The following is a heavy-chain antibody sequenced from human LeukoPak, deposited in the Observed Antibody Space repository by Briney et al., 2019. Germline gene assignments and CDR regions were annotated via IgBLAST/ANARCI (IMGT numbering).Heavy chain of an antibody. D-gene: IGHD6-13*01. Sequence: SETLSLTCTVSGGSISSYYWTWIRQAPVKGLEWIGYIYYNGNTNYNPSLNSRVTISLDTSRSQFSLKLNSVTVADTAVYYCARRARATAGGDYFDYWGQGTLVTVSS. V-gene: IGHV4-59*08. CDR1: GGSISSYY. CDR3: ARRARATAGGDYFDY. J-gene: IGHJ4*02. CDR2: IYYNGNT.